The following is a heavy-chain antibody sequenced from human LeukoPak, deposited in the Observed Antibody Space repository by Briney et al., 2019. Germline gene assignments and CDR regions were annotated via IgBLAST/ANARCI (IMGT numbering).Heavy chain of an antibody. D-gene: IGHD6-19*01. CDR2: ISAYNGNT. J-gene: IGHJ4*02. V-gene: IGHV1-18*01. Sequence: ASVKVSCKASGYTFTSYGISWVRQAPGQGLEWMGWISAYNGNTNYAQKFQGRVTMTRNTSISTAYMELSSLRSEDTAVYYCASINPYSSGWYRDYWGQGTLVTVSS. CDR3: ASINPYSSGWYRDY. CDR1: GYTFTSYG.